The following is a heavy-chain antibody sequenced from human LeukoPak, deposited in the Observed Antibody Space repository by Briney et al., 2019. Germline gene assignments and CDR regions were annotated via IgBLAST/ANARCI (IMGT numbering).Heavy chain of an antibody. CDR3: AKVGYGSGSSGFDY. V-gene: IGHV3-23*01. CDR1: GFTFSSYA. D-gene: IGHD3-10*01. CDR2: ISGSGGST. Sequence: PGASLRLSCAASGFTFSSYAMSWVRQAPGKGLEWVSAISGSGGSTYHADSVKGRFTISRDNSKNTLYLQMNSLRAEDTAVYYSAKVGYGSGSSGFDYWGQGTLVTVSS. J-gene: IGHJ4*02.